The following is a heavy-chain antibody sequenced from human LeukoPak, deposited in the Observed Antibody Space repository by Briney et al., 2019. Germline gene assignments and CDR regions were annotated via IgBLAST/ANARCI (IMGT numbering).Heavy chain of an antibody. CDR3: ARGPVAPAAIVGGDFDY. J-gene: IGHJ4*02. D-gene: IGHD2-2*01. V-gene: IGHV3-21*01. Sequence: GGSLRLSCAASGFTFSSYSMNWVRQAPGKGLEWVSSISSSSSYIYYADSVKGRFTISRDHAKNSLYLQMNSLRAEDTAVYYCARGPVAPAAIVGGDFDYWGQGTLVTVSS. CDR1: GFTFSSYS. CDR2: ISSSSSYI.